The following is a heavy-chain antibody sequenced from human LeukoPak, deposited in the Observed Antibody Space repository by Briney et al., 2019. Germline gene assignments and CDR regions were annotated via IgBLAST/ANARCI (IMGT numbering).Heavy chain of an antibody. CDR2: IYSGGST. D-gene: IGHD6-19*01. CDR1: GFTVSSNY. CDR3: ARTYSSGWYNGYDP. Sequence: GGSLRLSCAASGFTVSSNYMSWVRQAPGKGLEWVSVIYSGGSTYYADSVKGRFTISRDNSKNTLYLQMNSLRAEDTAVYYCARTYSSGWYNGYDPWGQGTLVTVSS. V-gene: IGHV3-53*01. J-gene: IGHJ5*02.